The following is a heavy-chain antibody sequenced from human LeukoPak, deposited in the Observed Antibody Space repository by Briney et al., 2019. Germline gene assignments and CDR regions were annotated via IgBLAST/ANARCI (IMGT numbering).Heavy chain of an antibody. Sequence: GESLKISCKGSGYSFTSYWIVWVRQMPGKGLEWMGIIYPGDSDTRYSPSFQGQVTISADKSISTAYLQWSSLKASDTAMYYCARTHTYYYDSSGPWDWGQGTLVTVSS. J-gene: IGHJ4*02. D-gene: IGHD3-22*01. V-gene: IGHV5-51*01. CDR1: GYSFTSYW. CDR2: IYPGDSDT. CDR3: ARTHTYYYDSSGPWD.